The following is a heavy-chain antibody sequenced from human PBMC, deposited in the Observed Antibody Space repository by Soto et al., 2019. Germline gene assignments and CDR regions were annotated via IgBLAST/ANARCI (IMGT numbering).Heavy chain of an antibody. CDR1: GLTFSTSA. V-gene: IGHV3-30-3*01. CDR2: ISHDGSHE. J-gene: IGHJ5*02. Sequence: GSLQLSCAASGLTFSTSAMHGVRQAPGKGLEWVAMISHDGSHEYYGDSVKGRFSVSRDNSHNILHLQMNSLRIEDTAVYFCARNTDHRLVRGWLDPWGQGTLVTVSS. D-gene: IGHD3-10*01. CDR3: ARNTDHRLVRGWLDP.